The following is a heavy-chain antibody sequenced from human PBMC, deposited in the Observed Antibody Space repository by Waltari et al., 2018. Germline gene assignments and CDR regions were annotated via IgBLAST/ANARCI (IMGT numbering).Heavy chain of an antibody. CDR3: ARDLMRVAGTL. V-gene: IGHV3-7*04. Sequence: QLVESGGGLVQPGGSLRLSCRASGFSFSSSWMTWVRQAPGKGLEWWANIKRDASEKSYVGSVEGRFTISRDNAENSLYLQMNSLRVEDTAVYYCARDLMRVAGTLWGQGTLVTVSS. J-gene: IGHJ4*02. D-gene: IGHD6-13*01. CDR2: IKRDASEK. CDR1: GFSFSSSW.